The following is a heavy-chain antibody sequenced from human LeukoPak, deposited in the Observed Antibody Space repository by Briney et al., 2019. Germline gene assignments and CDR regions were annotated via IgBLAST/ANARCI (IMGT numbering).Heavy chain of an antibody. V-gene: IGHV4-34*01. D-gene: IGHD2-21*01. Sequence: PSETLSLTCAVYGGSFSGNYWTLIRQTPGRGLKWIGESSPTGDITGYNPSLKGRATISVDSSKNQFSLKLTSMTAADAGVYYCARVPDFIARPCDSWGPGTLVTVSS. J-gene: IGHJ4*02. CDR2: SSPTGDIT. CDR1: GGSFSGNY. CDR3: ARVPDFIARPCDS.